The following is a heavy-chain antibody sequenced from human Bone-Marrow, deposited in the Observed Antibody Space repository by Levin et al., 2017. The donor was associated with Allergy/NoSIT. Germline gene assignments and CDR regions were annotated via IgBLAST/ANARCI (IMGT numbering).Heavy chain of an antibody. V-gene: IGHV4-31*03. J-gene: IGHJ3*02. CDR3: AREVKTPSYGYQDGFDI. CDR1: GGSLRSPNYF. CDR2: ISASGSA. D-gene: IGHD2-2*01. Sequence: SQTLSLTCSVSGGSLRSPNYFWSWVRQHAGKGPEWIGYISASGSAYYNPSLESRVTISVDTSNNQFSLNLRSVTAADTAMYYCAREVKTPSYGYQDGFDIWGQGTMVTVSS.